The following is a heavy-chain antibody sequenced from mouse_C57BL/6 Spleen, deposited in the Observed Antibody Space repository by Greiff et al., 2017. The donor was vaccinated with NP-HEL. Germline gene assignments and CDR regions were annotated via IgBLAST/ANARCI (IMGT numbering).Heavy chain of an antibody. CDR3: ARNPGSSSYYAMDY. D-gene: IGHD1-1*01. CDR1: GFSLTSYA. CDR2: IWTGGGT. Sequence: VQGVESGPGLVAPSQSLSITCTVSGFSLTSYAISWVRQPPGKGLEWLGVIWTGGGTNYNSALKSRLSISKDNSKSQVFLKMNSLQTDDTARYYCARNPGSSSYYAMDYWGQGTSVTVSS. J-gene: IGHJ4*01. V-gene: IGHV2-9-1*01.